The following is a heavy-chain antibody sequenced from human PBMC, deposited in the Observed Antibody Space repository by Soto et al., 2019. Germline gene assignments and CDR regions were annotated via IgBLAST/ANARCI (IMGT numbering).Heavy chain of an antibody. CDR1: GGSISSYY. V-gene: IGHV4-59*01. D-gene: IGHD3-9*01. Sequence: SETLSLTCTVSGGSISSYYWSWIRQPPGKGLEWIGYIYYSGSTNYNPSLKSRVTISVDTSKNQFSLKLSSVTAADTAVYYCARGPFPYYDILTGYYPAYYFDYWGQGTLVTVSS. CDR3: ARGPFPYYDILTGYYPAYYFDY. J-gene: IGHJ4*02. CDR2: IYYSGST.